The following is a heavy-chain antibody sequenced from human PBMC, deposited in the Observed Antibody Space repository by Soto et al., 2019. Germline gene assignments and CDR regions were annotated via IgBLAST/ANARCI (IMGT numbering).Heavy chain of an antibody. Sequence: QITLKESGPTLVKPTQTLTLTCTFSGFSLNTRGVGVGWIRQAPAKTLEWLALISWNGDERYSPSLRSRLNITRDTSKNQVVLTLTNMDPVDTATYYCAQQIITFSYDSNGDVPSYSWFDPWGQGTLVTVSS. V-gene: IGHV2-5*01. J-gene: IGHJ5*02. D-gene: IGHD3-22*01. CDR1: GFSLNTRGVG. CDR2: ISWNGDE. CDR3: AQQIITFSYDSNGDVPSYSWFDP.